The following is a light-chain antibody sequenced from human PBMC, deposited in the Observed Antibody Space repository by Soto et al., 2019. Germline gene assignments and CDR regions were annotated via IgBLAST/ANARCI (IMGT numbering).Light chain of an antibody. CDR3: QQYDNLPFSIT. V-gene: IGKV1-5*01. CDR2: AAS. Sequence: DIQMTQSPSTLSACVGDRVTITCRAIQSISSWLAWYQQKPGKAPKLLIYAASTLQSGVPSRFSGSGSGTDFTFTISSLQPEDIATYYCQQYDNLPFSITFGQGTRLEIK. CDR1: QSISSW. J-gene: IGKJ5*01.